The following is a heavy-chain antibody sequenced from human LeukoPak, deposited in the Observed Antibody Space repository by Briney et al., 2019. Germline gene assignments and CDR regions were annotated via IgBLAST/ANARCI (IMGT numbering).Heavy chain of an antibody. Sequence: SVKVSCKAPGGTFSSYAISWVRQAPGQGLEWMGRIIPILAIANYTQKFQGRVTITADKSTSTAYMELSSLRSEDTAVYYCAREDSGYSGYETTFDYWGQGTLVTVSS. CDR3: AREDSGYSGYETTFDY. CDR1: GGTFSSYA. D-gene: IGHD5-12*01. J-gene: IGHJ4*02. V-gene: IGHV1-69*04. CDR2: IIPILAIA.